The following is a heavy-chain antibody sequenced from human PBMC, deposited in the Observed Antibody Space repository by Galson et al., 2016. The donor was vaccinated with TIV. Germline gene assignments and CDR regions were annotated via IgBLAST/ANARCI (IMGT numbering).Heavy chain of an antibody. CDR3: ARDRRHCGNECYLYYYYGMDV. J-gene: IGHJ6*02. CDR1: ELIVSSNY. CDR2: ISGGGGT. V-gene: IGHV3-66*02. D-gene: IGHD2-21*01. Sequence: SLGLSCAASELIVSSNYMTWVRQAPGKGLEWVSLISGGGGTSYADSVKGRFTISRDSSKNTVYLQMNSLRAEDTAVYYCARDRRHCGNECYLYYYYGMDVWGQGTTVTVSS.